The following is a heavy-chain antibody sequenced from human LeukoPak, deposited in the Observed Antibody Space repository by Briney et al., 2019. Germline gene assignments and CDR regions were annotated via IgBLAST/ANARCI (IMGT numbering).Heavy chain of an antibody. Sequence: SVKVSCKASGGTFSSYAISWVRQAPGQGLEWMGGIIPIFGTANYAQKFQGRVTITADESTSTAYMELSSLRSEDTAVYYCARDPPFDYDILTGYYTPYYYYYMDVWGKGTTVTVSS. J-gene: IGHJ6*03. CDR1: GGTFSSYA. CDR2: IIPIFGTA. D-gene: IGHD3-9*01. V-gene: IGHV1-69*13. CDR3: ARDPPFDYDILTGYYTPYYYYYMDV.